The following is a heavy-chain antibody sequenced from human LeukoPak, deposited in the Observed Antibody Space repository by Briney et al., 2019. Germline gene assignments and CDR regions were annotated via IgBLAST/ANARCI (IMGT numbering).Heavy chain of an antibody. V-gene: IGHV3-30*18. CDR2: ISYDGSNK. CDR3: AKSDRVKVATVPTFDY. D-gene: IGHD5-12*01. J-gene: IGHJ4*02. CDR1: GFTFSSYG. Sequence: PGGSLRLSCAASGFTFSSYGMHWVRQAPGKGLEWVAVISYDGSNKYYADSVKGRFTISRDNSKNTLYLQMNSLRAEDTAVYYCAKSDRVKVATVPTFDYWGQGTLVTVSS.